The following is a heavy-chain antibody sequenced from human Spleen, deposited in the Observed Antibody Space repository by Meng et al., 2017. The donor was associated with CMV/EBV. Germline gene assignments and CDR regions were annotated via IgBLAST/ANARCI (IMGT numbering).Heavy chain of an antibody. D-gene: IGHD4-23*01. CDR1: PGFTLSGYS. Sequence: LKISCVASPGFTLSGYSMHWVRQAPGKGLEWVALISYDGSTEYYADSVRGRFSISRDNSKKTLYVHMNSLRPEDTGVYYCARDVTTLGYSGMDVWGQGTTVTVSS. V-gene: IGHV3-30*04. J-gene: IGHJ6*02. CDR2: ISYDGSTE. CDR3: ARDVTTLGYSGMDV.